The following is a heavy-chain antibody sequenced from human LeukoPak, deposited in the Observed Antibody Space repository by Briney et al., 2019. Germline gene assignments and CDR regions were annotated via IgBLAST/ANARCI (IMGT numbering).Heavy chain of an antibody. CDR3: ARANYDFWGGGPGPYYDY. D-gene: IGHD3-3*01. J-gene: IGHJ4*02. V-gene: IGHV4-34*01. CDR2: INHSGST. Sequence: SETLSLTCTVSGGSISSYYWSWIRQPPGKGLEWIGEINHSGSTNYNPSLKSRVTISVDTSKNQFSLKLSSVTAADTAVYYCARANYDFWGGGPGPYYDYWGQGTLVTVSS. CDR1: GGSISSYY.